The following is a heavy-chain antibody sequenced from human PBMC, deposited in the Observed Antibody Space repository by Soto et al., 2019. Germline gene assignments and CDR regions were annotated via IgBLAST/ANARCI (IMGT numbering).Heavy chain of an antibody. V-gene: IGHV4-59*12. CDR2: IYFNGNT. CDR1: AASFSKYY. Sequence: PSETLSLTFTVSAASFSKYYWSCIRQPPGKGLEWIGYIYFNGNTNYNPSLQSRVTISVDKSKNEFSLNLTSVTAADTAVYYCARSPGYFTISSLDPWGQGTLVTVSS. J-gene: IGHJ5*02. D-gene: IGHD2-8*01. CDR3: ARSPGYFTISSLDP.